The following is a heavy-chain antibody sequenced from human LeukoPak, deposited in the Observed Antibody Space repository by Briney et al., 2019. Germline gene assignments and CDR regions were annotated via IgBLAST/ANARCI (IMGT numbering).Heavy chain of an antibody. V-gene: IGHV3-21*01. D-gene: IGHD3-9*01. J-gene: IGHJ3*02. CDR2: ISSSSSYI. Sequence: GGSLRLSCAASGFTFSSYSMNWVRQAPGKGLEWVSSISSSSSYIYYADSVKGRFTISRDNAKNSLYLQMNSLRAEDTAVYYCARVLPYYDILTGYVSSGPLDIWGQGTMVTVSS. CDR3: ARVLPYYDILTGYVSSGPLDI. CDR1: GFTFSSYS.